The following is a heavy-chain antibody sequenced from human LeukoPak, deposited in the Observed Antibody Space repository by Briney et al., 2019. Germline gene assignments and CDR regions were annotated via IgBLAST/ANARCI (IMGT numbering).Heavy chain of an antibody. CDR2: ISYDGSNK. J-gene: IGHJ4*02. CDR3: AKGTGDTAYYFDF. Sequence: PGGSLRLSCAASGFTFSSYGMHWVRQAPGKGLEWVAVISYDGSNKYYADSVKGRFTISRDNSENTLYLQMSGLRAEDTAIYYCAKGTGDTAYYFDFWGQGVLVTVSS. V-gene: IGHV3-30*18. CDR1: GFTFSSYG. D-gene: IGHD7-27*01.